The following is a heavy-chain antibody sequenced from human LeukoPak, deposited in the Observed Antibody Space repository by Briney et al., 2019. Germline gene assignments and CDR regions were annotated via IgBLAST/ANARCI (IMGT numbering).Heavy chain of an antibody. J-gene: IGHJ4*02. Sequence: SQTLSLTCTVSGGSISSGGYYWSWIRQHPGKGLEWFGYIYYSGSTYYNPSLKSRVTISVDTSKNQFSLKLSSVTAADTAVYYCARGTPVRVDYWGQGTLVTVSS. CDR2: IYYSGST. D-gene: IGHD2-2*01. CDR1: GGSISSGGYY. V-gene: IGHV4-31*03. CDR3: ARGTPVRVDY.